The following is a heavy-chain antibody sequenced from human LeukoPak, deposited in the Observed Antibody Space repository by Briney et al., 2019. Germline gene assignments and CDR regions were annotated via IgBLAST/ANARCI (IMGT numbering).Heavy chain of an antibody. J-gene: IGHJ6*03. D-gene: IGHD3-22*01. CDR1: GFTFSSYW. CDR2: IKQDGSEK. CDR3: ARVSSGPQDYMDV. Sequence: PGGSLRLSCAASGFTFSSYWMSWVRQAPGKGLEWVANIKQDGSEKYYVDSVKGRFTISRDNAKNSLYLQMNSLRAEDTAVYYCARVSSGPQDYMDVWGKGTTVTISS. V-gene: IGHV3-7*01.